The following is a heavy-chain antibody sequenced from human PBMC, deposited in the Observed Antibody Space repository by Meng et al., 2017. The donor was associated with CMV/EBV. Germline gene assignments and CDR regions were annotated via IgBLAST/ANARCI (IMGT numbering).Heavy chain of an antibody. V-gene: IGHV4-34*01. CDR2: INHSGST. Sequence: SETLSLTCAVYGGSFSGYYWSWIRQPPGKGLEWIGEINHSGSTNYNPSLKSRVTISVDTSKNQFSLKLSSVTAADTAVYYCARVSLVFGAPPDYWGQGTLVTVSS. J-gene: IGHJ4*02. D-gene: IGHD3-10*02. CDR3: ARVSLVFGAPPDY. CDR1: GGSFSGYY.